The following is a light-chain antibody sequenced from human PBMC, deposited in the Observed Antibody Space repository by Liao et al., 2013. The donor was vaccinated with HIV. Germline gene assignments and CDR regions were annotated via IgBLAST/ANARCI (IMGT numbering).Light chain of an antibody. J-gene: IGLJ1*01. CDR1: NIGIKS. Sequence: SYVLTQPPSVSVAPGKTARITCGGTNIGIKSVHWYQQRPGQAPVLVIYYDGDRPSGIPERFSGSNSGNTATLTISGTQAMDEADYYCQAWDIGTGVFGTGTKVTV. CDR3: QAWDIGTGV. CDR2: YDG. V-gene: IGLV3-21*01.